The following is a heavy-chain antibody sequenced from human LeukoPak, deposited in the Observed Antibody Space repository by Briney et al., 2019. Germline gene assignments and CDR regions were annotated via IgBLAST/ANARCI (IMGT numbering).Heavy chain of an antibody. CDR2: ISYSGST. V-gene: IGHV4-59*08. D-gene: IGHD1-26*01. J-gene: IGHJ4*02. CDR1: SGSIGTYY. CDR3: ARQAGSFTTFDF. Sequence: SETLSLTCSVSSGSIGTYYWAWIRQTPGKGPEWIGYISYSGSTKYNPSLTRRITISLDTSKNQFSLELRSMTAADTAMYYCARQAGSFTTFDFWGQGTLVTVSS.